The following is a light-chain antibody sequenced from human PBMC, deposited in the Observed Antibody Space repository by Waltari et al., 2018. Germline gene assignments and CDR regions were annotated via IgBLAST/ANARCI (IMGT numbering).Light chain of an antibody. CDR2: GAS. CDR1: QSVSSN. J-gene: IGKJ1*01. V-gene: IGKV3-15*01. CDR3: QQYNNWPRK. Sequence: EIVMTQSPATLSVSPGERATLSCRASQSVSSNLAWYQQKPGQAPRLLIYGASSRATGIPARFSGSGSGKELTLTISSLHSEDFAVYYCQQYNNWPRKFGQGTKVEIK.